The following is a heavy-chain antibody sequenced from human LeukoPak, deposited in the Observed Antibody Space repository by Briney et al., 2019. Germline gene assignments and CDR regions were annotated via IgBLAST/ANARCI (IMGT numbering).Heavy chain of an antibody. J-gene: IGHJ4*02. CDR3: ARHAGGIAAAGTRPFDY. CDR2: IYYSGST. Sequence: SETLSLTRTVSGASFSSSTYYWGWIRQPPGKGLEWIGSIYYSGSTYYNPSLKSRVTMSVDTSRNQFSLKLSSVTAADTAVYYCARHAGGIAAAGTRPFDYWGQGTLVTVSS. V-gene: IGHV4-39*01. CDR1: GASFSSSTYY. D-gene: IGHD6-13*01.